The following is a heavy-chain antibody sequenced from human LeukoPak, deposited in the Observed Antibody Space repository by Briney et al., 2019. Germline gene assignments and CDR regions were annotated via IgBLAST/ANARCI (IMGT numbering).Heavy chain of an antibody. D-gene: IGHD5-18*01. J-gene: IGHJ4*02. CDR3: TTGTRIQLWSATFDY. Sequence: PGGPLRLSCAASGFTLSNAWMSWVRQAPGKGLEWVGRIKCKTDGGTTDYAAPVKVRYIISRDDSKNALYLRMNSPKTEDTAVYYCTTGTRIQLWSATFDYWGQGTLVTVSS. CDR2: IKCKTDGGTT. CDR1: GFTLSNAW. V-gene: IGHV3-15*01.